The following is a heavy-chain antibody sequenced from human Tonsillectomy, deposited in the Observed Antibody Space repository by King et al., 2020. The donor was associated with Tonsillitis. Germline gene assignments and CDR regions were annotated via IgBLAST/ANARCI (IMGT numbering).Heavy chain of an antibody. J-gene: IGHJ4*02. CDR2: INTNTGNP. Sequence: QLVQSGSELKKPGASVKVSCKASGYNFNNSALNWVRQAPGQGLEWMGWINTNTGNPSYAPAFTGRFVFSVDTSVSTAYLQISRLKAKDTAVYYCATRRGYFYGSGSYASFDNWGMGSLVYVSS. CDR1: GYNFNNSA. CDR3: ATRRGYFYGSGSYASFDN. V-gene: IGHV7-4-1*02. D-gene: IGHD3-10*01.